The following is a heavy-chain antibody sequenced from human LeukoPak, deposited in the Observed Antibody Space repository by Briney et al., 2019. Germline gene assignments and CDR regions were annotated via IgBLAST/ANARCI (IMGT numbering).Heavy chain of an antibody. CDR2: IYSGGST. D-gene: IGHD3-10*01. CDR3: ARVVRYDGSGSYYNDY. Sequence: GGSLRLSCAASGFTVSSNYMSWVRQAPGKGLEWVSVIYSGGSTYYADSVKGRFTISRDISKNTLYLQMNSLRAEDTAVYYCARVVRYDGSGSYYNDYWGQGTLVTVSS. J-gene: IGHJ4*02. CDR1: GFTVSSNY. V-gene: IGHV3-53*01.